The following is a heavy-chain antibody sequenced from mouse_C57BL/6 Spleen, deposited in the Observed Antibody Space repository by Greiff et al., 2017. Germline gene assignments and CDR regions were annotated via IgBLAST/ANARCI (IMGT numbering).Heavy chain of an antibody. CDR2: IYPGSGNT. J-gene: IGHJ4*01. V-gene: IGHV1-66*01. Sequence: QVQLQQSGPELVKPGASVKISCKASGYSFTSYYIHWVKQRPGPGLEWIGWIYPGSGNTKYNEKFKGKATLTADTSSSTAYMQLSSLTSEDSAVYYCARPENYYYYAMDYWGQGTSVTVSS. CDR3: ARPENYYYYAMDY. D-gene: IGHD1-1*01. CDR1: GYSFTSYY.